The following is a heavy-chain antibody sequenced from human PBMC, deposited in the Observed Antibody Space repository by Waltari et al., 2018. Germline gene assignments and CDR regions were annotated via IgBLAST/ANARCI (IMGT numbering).Heavy chain of an antibody. CDR2: SKSKTDGGTT. J-gene: IGHJ4*02. Sequence: EVQLVESGGGLVKPGGSLRLSCAASGFTFSNAWMNWVRQAPGKGLEWVGRSKSKTDGGTTDYAAPVKGRFTISRDDSKNMLYLQMNSLKTDDTAVYYCTTDLGDYWGQGTLVTVSS. V-gene: IGHV3-15*07. D-gene: IGHD3-16*01. CDR3: TTDLGDY. CDR1: GFTFSNAW.